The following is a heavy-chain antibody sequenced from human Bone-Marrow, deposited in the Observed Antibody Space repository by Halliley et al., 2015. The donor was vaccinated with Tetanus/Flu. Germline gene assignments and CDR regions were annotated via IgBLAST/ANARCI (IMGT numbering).Heavy chain of an antibody. D-gene: IGHD5-18*01. CDR2: TRTKPYGGTT. J-gene: IGHJ4*02. CDR3: TAFPYTSLVTVDY. V-gene: IGHV3-49*04. CDR1: GVTFGDHA. Sequence: SLRLSCTTSGVTFGDHALSWARQAPGKGLEWVGFTRTKPYGGTTEYAASVKGRFTISRDDSKTIAYLQMNSLKTEDTAVYYCTAFPYTSLVTVDYWGQGTLVTVSS.